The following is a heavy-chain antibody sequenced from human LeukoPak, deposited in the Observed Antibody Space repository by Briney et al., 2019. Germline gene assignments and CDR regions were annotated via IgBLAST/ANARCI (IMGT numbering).Heavy chain of an antibody. CDR2: IKSDGST. V-gene: IGHV3-74*01. Sequence: GGSLRLSCAASGFTFSSYWMHWVRQAPGKGLVWVSRIKSDGSTNYADSVKGRFTISRDNAKNTVSLQMNSLRAEDTGAYYCARAPSEIGGYYPEYFRHWGQGTLVTASS. CDR3: ARAPSEIGGYYPEYFRH. D-gene: IGHD3-22*01. CDR1: GFTFSSYW. J-gene: IGHJ1*01.